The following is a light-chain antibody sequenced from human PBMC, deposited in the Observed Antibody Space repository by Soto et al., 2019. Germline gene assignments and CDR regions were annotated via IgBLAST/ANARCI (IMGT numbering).Light chain of an antibody. Sequence: DIQMTQSPSTLSASVGGTVSVTRRASQSVSGWLAWYQQKPGEAPKLLIYDASALPRGVPSRFSGSGSGTKFTLTIASLQPDDFATYYCQQYETFSGTFGPGTKVDIK. V-gene: IGKV1-5*01. J-gene: IGKJ1*01. CDR2: DAS. CDR3: QQYETFSGT. CDR1: QSVSGW.